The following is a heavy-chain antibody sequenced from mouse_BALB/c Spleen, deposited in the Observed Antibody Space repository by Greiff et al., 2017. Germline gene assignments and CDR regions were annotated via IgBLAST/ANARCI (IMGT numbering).Heavy chain of an antibody. D-gene: IGHD1-1*01. Sequence: DVMLVESGGGLVQPGGSLKLSCAASGFTFSSYAMSWVRQTPEKRLEWVAYISSGGSTYYPDSVKGRFTIARDNSRNIRYFQMSSLRSENTAMYYCAIGWGHYYGSGYNQPFDCWGEGTTLTVSS. CDR3: AIGWGHYYGSGYNQPFDC. CDR2: ISSGGST. V-gene: IGHV5-6-5*01. CDR1: GFTFSSYA. J-gene: IGHJ2*01.